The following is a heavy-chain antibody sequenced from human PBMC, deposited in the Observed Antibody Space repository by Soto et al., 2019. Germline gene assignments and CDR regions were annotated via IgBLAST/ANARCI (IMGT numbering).Heavy chain of an antibody. CDR2: ISSSGDDI. V-gene: IGHV3-21*01. J-gene: IGHJ4*02. CDR1: GFTFSSDS. CDR3: ARDFCPVPTCYDL. Sequence: GGSLRLSCAGSGFTFSSDSMNWVRQAPGKGLEWVSSISSSGDDIHYADSVKGRFTISRDNANKLLYLQMNSLRAEDTAVYYCARDFCPVPTCYDLWGQGVLVTVSS. D-gene: IGHD2-2*01.